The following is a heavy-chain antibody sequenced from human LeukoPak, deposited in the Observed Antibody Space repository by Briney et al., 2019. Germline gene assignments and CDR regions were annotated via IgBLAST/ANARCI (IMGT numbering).Heavy chain of an antibody. CDR2: IRYDGSNK. CDR3: AKDPPRDSGSYYPQGDY. Sequence: GGSLRLSCAASGFTFSSYGMHWVRQAPGKGLEWVAFIRYDGSNKHYADSVKGRFTISRDNSKNTLYLQMNSLRAEDTAVYYCAKDPPRDSGSYYPQGDYWGQGTLVTVSS. CDR1: GFTFSSYG. D-gene: IGHD1-26*01. J-gene: IGHJ4*02. V-gene: IGHV3-30*02.